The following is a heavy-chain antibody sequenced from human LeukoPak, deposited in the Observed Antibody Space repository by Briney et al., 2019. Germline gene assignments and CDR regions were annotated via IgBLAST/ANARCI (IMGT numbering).Heavy chain of an antibody. J-gene: IGHJ3*02. D-gene: IGHD3-10*01. Sequence: PGGSLRLSCAASGFTFSSYAMSWVRQAPGKGLEWVSAISGSGGSTYYADSVKGRFTISRDNSKNTLYLQMNSLRAEDTAVYYCAKVYYYGSGSYYNDAFDIWGQGTMVTVPS. V-gene: IGHV3-23*01. CDR2: ISGSGGST. CDR3: AKVYYYGSGSYYNDAFDI. CDR1: GFTFSSYA.